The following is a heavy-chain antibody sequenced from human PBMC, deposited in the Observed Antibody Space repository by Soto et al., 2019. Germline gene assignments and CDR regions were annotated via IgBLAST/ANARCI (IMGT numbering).Heavy chain of an antibody. V-gene: IGHV3-30-3*01. D-gene: IGHD2-2*01. CDR1: GFTFSNYA. J-gene: IGHJ4*02. Sequence: QVQLVESGGGVVQPGRSLRLSCAASGFTFSNYAVHWVRQAPGKGLEWVAVISYDGSNQYYADSVKGRFTISRDNSKKALFVQMNSLRTEDTAVYYCVRGGETSYGPVDHWGQGTLVTVSS. CDR3: VRGGETSYGPVDH. CDR2: ISYDGSNQ.